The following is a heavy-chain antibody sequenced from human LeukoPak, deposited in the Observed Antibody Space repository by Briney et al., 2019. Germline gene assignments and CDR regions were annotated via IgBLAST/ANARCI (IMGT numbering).Heavy chain of an antibody. J-gene: IGHJ3*02. CDR1: GGSISSYY. CDR3: ARPTSDSRAFDI. V-gene: IGHV4-4*07. D-gene: IGHD3-22*01. CDR2: MYSSGST. Sequence: NPSETLSLTCTVSGGSISSYYWSWIRQPAGKGLEWIGRMYSSGSTNYNPSLKSRVTMSIDTSKNQFSLKLTSVTAADTAVYYCARPTSDSRAFDIWGQGTMVTVSS.